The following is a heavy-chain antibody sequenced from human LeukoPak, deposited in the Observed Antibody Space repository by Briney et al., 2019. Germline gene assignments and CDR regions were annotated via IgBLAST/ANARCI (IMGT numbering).Heavy chain of an antibody. J-gene: IGHJ6*02. D-gene: IGHD3-3*01. CDR1: GFAFRTCT. CDR3: ARDWSGTGYYYIMDV. CDR2: ISSTSDSI. V-gene: IGHV3-21*06. Sequence: GGSLRLSCAASGFAFRTCTMNWVRQAPGKGLEWVSFISSTSDSIYYADSVKGRFTISRDNAKNSLYLQMNSLREEDTAVYYCARDWSGTGYYYIMDVWGQGTTVTVSS.